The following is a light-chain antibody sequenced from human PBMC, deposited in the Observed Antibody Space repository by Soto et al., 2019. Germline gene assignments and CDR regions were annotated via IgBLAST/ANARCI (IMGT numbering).Light chain of an antibody. CDR2: DVS. Sequence: QSALTQPRSVSGSPGQSVTISCTGTSSDVGGYNYVSWYQQHPGKAPKLMIYDVSKRPSGVPDRFSGSKSGNTASLTLSGLKAEDEADYYCCSYAGSYTFYVVFGGGTKLTVL. J-gene: IGLJ2*01. CDR3: CSYAGSYTFYVV. CDR1: SSDVGGYNY. V-gene: IGLV2-11*01.